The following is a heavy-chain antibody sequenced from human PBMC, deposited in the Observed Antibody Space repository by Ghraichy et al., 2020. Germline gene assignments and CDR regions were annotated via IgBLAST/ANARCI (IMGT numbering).Heavy chain of an antibody. CDR2: ISAYKGNT. J-gene: IGHJ6*02. CDR3: ARSRGGAVPVYYNYNMDV. Sequence: ASVKVSCKASGYTFITYDINWVRQAPGQGLEWMGWISAYKGNTDYAQKFQGRVTMTTDTSRSTAYMELRSLRSDDTAVYYCARSRGGAVPVYYNYNMDVWGQGTTVTV. V-gene: IGHV1-18*01. D-gene: IGHD3-10*01. CDR1: GYTFITYD.